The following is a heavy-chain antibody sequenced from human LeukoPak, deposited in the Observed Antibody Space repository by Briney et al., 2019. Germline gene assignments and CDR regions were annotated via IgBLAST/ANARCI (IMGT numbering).Heavy chain of an antibody. CDR3: ARVGSSDYYYYYMDV. J-gene: IGHJ6*03. D-gene: IGHD3-22*01. CDR1: GFTFDDYA. Sequence: PGRSLRLSCAASGFTFDDYAMHWVRQAPGKGLEWVSGISWNSGSIGYADSVKGRFTISRDNAKNSLYLQMNSLRAEDTAVYYCARVGSSDYYYYYMDVWGKGTTVTVSS. V-gene: IGHV3-9*01. CDR2: ISWNSGSI.